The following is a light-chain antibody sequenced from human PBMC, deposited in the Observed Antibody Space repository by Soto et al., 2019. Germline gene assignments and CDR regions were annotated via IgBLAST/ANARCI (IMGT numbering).Light chain of an antibody. V-gene: IGLV2-11*01. CDR1: SSDVGGYNY. CDR2: DVS. J-gene: IGLJ3*02. Sequence: QSALTQPRSVSGSPGQSVTISCTGTSSDVGGYNYVSWYQQHQGKAPKLMIYDVSKRPSGVPDRFSGSKSGNTASLTISGLQAEDEADYYCCSYAGSSRVFGGGTKVTVL. CDR3: CSYAGSSRV.